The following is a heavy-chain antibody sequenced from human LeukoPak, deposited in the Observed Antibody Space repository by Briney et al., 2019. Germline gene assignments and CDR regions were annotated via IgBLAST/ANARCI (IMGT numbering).Heavy chain of an antibody. J-gene: IGHJ4*02. Sequence: ASVKVSCKASGYTFTGYHMHWVRQAPGQGLEWMGRINPNSGDTNYAQKFQGRVTMTRDTSISTAYMELSGLRSDDTAVYYCARDYCSSTSCLFGCWGQGTLVTVSS. CDR3: ARDYCSSTSCLFGC. V-gene: IGHV1-2*06. CDR2: INPNSGDT. CDR1: GYTFTGYH. D-gene: IGHD2-2*01.